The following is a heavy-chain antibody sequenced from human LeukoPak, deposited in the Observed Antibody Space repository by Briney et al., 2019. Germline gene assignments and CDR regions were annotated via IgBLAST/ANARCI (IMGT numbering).Heavy chain of an antibody. D-gene: IGHD5-18*01. CDR2: IRYDGSNK. J-gene: IGHJ6*03. CDR3: AKSCLVDTAMAYYYYYYMDV. V-gene: IGHV3-30*02. Sequence: PGGSLRLSCAASGFTFSSSAMSWVRQAPGKGLEWVAFIRYDGSNKYYADSVKGRFTISRDNSKNTLYLQMNSLRTEDTAVYYCAKSCLVDTAMAYYYYYYMDVWGKGTTVTVSS. CDR1: GFTFSSSA.